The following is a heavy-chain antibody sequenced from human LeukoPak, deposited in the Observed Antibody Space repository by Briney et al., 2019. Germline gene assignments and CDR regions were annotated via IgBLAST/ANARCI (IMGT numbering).Heavy chain of an antibody. Sequence: SETLSLTCAVYGGSFSGYYWSWIRQPPGKGLEWIGEINHSESTNYNPSLKSRVTISVDTSKNQFSLKLSSVTAADTAVYYCARRYSGYASPYALNRVHKPQYYYYYMDVWGKGTTVTVSS. J-gene: IGHJ6*03. CDR3: ARRYSGYASPYALNRVHKPQYYYYYMDV. CDR1: GGSFSGYY. CDR2: INHSEST. D-gene: IGHD5-12*01. V-gene: IGHV4-34*01.